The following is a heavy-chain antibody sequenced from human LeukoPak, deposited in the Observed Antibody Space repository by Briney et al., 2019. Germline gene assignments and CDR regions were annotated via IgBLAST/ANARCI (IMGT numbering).Heavy chain of an antibody. Sequence: SETLSLTCTVSGYSISIGYYWGWIRQPPGKGLEWIGSIYHTGRTDYNPSLKSRVTISVDTSKNQFSLKMTSVTAADTAVYYCARGGGTGSYYSLDNWFDPWGQGTLVTVSS. J-gene: IGHJ5*02. CDR3: ARGGGTGSYYSLDNWFDP. D-gene: IGHD1-26*01. CDR2: IYHTGRT. CDR1: GYSISIGYY. V-gene: IGHV4-38-2*02.